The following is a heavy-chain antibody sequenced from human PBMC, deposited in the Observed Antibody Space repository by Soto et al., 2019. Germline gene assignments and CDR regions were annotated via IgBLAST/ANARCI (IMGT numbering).Heavy chain of an antibody. D-gene: IGHD6-13*01. V-gene: IGHV1-69*01. CDR2: IVPIYRTA. J-gene: IGHJ4*02. CDR3: VRDSGAKLSSS. CDR1: GGTFSSYR. Sequence: QVQLVQSGAEVKKPGSSVKVSCKASGGTFSSYRINWVRQAPGQGLEWVGGIVPIYRTADYAQKFQGRVTSTADESARTSYMELRSLKSQDTAVYYCVRDSGAKLSSSWGQGTLVIVAS.